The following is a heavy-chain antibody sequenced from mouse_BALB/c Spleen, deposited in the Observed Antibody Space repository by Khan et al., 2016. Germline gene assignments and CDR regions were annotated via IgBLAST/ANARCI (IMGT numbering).Heavy chain of an antibody. V-gene: IGHV5-17*02. CDR1: GFTFRSFG. Sequence: EVELVESGGGLVQPGGSRKLSCAASGFTFRSFGMHWVRQAPEKGLEWVAYISSGSRTIYYADTVTGRFTISRDNPKNTLFLQMTSLRSEDTSMYYCATGYYFDYWCQGTTLTVSS. J-gene: IGHJ2*01. CDR2: ISSGSRTI. CDR3: ATGYYFDY. D-gene: IGHD4-1*01.